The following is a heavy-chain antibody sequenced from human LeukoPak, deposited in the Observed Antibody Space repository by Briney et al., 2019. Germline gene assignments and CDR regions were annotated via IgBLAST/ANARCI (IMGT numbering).Heavy chain of an antibody. V-gene: IGHV4-59*12. J-gene: IGHJ4*02. CDR2: IYYSGST. CDR3: ARARGYSSSLGGLDY. CDR1: GGSISSYY. Sequence: PSETLSLTCTVSGGSISSYYWSWIRQPPGKGLEWIGYIYYSGSTNYKSSLKSRVTISVDTSKNQFSLKLSSVTAADTAVYYCARARGYSSSLGGLDYWGQGTLVTVSS. D-gene: IGHD6-6*01.